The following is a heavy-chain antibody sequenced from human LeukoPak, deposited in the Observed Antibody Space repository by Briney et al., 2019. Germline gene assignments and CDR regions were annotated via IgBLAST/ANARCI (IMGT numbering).Heavy chain of an antibody. J-gene: IGHJ4*02. CDR3: ARSMGYCSDTTCSPFDY. CDR2: INPNSGGT. CDR1: GGTFSSYA. D-gene: IGHD2-2*01. Sequence: ASVKVSCKASGGTFSSYAISWVRQAPGQGLEWMGWINPNSGGTHYAQRFQGRVIMTGNTSISTAFMDLSSLRSDDTAVYYCARSMGYCSDTTCSPFDYWGQGTLLTVSS. V-gene: IGHV1-2*02.